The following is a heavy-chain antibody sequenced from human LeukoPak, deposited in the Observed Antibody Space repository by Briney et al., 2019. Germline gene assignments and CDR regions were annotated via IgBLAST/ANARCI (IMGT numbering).Heavy chain of an antibody. D-gene: IGHD2-2*01. V-gene: IGHV4-38-2*02. Sequence: SETLSLTCTVSGGSISSFYWGWLRQPPGKGLEWIGSIYHSGSTYYNPSLKSRVTISVDTSKNQFSLKLSSVTAADTAVYYCARNSSATIVGQRAADQHNWFCPWGQGTLVSVSS. J-gene: IGHJ5*02. CDR2: IYHSGST. CDR1: GGSISSFY. CDR3: ARNSSATIVGQRAADQHNWFCP.